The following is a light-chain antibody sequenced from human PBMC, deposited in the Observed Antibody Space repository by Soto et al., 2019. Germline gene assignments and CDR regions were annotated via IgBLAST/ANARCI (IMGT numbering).Light chain of an antibody. CDR3: QQYNSYPWT. CDR2: KAS. V-gene: IGKV1-5*03. Sequence: DIKMTQSPSTLSASVGDRVTITCRASQSISSWLAWYQQKPGKAPNLLIYKASNLESGVPSRFRGSGSGTDFTLTISNLQPDDFATYYCQQYNSYPWTFGRGTKVDIK. J-gene: IGKJ1*01. CDR1: QSISSW.